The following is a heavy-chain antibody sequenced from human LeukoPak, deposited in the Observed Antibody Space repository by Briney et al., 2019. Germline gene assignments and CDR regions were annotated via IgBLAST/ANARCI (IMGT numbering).Heavy chain of an antibody. CDR3: ATQNTFGGVIGYFDY. CDR2: ISSSSSTI. Sequence: PGRSLRLSCAASGFTFSSYAMHWVRQAPGKGLEWVSYISSSSSTIYYADSVKGRFTISRDNAKNSLYLQMNSLRDEDTAVYYCATQNTFGGVIGYFDYWGQGTLVTVSS. J-gene: IGHJ4*02. D-gene: IGHD3-16*02. V-gene: IGHV3-48*02. CDR1: GFTFSSYA.